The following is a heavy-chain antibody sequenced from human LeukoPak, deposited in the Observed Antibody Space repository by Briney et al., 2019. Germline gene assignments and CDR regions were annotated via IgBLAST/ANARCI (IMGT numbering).Heavy chain of an antibody. CDR2: IYYSGST. CDR3: ARYDFNKYFDY. J-gene: IGHJ4*02. D-gene: IGHD3-3*01. Sequence: KASETLSLTCTVSGGSISPYYWSWIRQPPGKGLEWIGYIYYSGSTNYNPSLKSRVTMPVDTSKNQFSLKLTSVTAADTAVYYCARYDFNKYFDYWGQGTLVTVSS. CDR1: GGSISPYY. V-gene: IGHV4-59*01.